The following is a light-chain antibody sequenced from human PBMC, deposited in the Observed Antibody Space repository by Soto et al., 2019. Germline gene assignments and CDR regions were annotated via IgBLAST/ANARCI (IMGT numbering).Light chain of an antibody. J-gene: IGLJ1*01. CDR2: VDS. CDR3: QVWDTISAHYV. CDR1: NIESKS. Sequence: SYELTQPPSVSVAPGQTARITCGGNNIESKSVHWYQQRPGQAPVLVIYVDSDRPSGIPDRFSASNSGNTAALTISRVEAGDEADYYCQVWDTISAHYVFGT. V-gene: IGLV3-21*02.